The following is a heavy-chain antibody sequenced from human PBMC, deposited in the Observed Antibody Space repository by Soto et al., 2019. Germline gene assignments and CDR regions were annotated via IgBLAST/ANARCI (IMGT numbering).Heavy chain of an antibody. CDR3: ARLGYYYDSSGNYYRAAFDI. Sequence: SETLSLTCTASGGSISSGGYYWSWIRQHPGKGLEWIGYIYYSGSTYYNPSLKSRVTISVDTSKNQFSLKLSSVTAADTAVYYCARLGYYYDSSGNYYRAAFDIWGQGTMVT. CDR2: IYYSGST. D-gene: IGHD3-22*01. J-gene: IGHJ3*02. V-gene: IGHV4-31*03. CDR1: GGSISSGGYY.